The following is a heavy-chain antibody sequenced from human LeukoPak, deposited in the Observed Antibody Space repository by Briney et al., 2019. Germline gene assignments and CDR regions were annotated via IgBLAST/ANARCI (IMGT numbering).Heavy chain of an antibody. V-gene: IGHV1-2*02. CDR3: ARDIVGRYGGNLNDY. Sequence: ASVKVSCKASGYTFTGYYIHWVRQAPGQGLEWMGWINPNSGGTNSAQKFQGRVTMTRDTSISTAYMELSRLRSDDTAVYYCARDIVGRYGGNLNDYWGQGTLVTVSS. CDR1: GYTFTGYY. D-gene: IGHD4-23*01. CDR2: INPNSGGT. J-gene: IGHJ4*02.